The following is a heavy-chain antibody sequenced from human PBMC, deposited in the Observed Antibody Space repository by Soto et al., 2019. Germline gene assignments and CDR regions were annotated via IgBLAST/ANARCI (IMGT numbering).Heavy chain of an antibody. J-gene: IGHJ4*02. CDR1: GFTFSNYA. CDR2: ISYDGDNE. CDR3: AKVGGPFFLNSPGGSAKHFDS. V-gene: IGHV3-30*18. Sequence: PGGSLRLSCAASGFTFSNYAMHWVRQAPGKGLEWLAIISYDGDNEYYADSVRGRFTISRDNSKNTLYLQTNNLRHEDTAVYYCAKVGGPFFLNSPGGSAKHFDSGGQGTLVTFSS. D-gene: IGHD3-16*01.